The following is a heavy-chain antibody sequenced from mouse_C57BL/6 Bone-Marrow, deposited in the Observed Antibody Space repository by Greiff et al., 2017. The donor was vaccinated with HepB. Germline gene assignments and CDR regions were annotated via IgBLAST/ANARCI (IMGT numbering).Heavy chain of an antibody. CDR2: INPSSGYT. Sequence: VQLQQSGAELAKPGASVKLSCKASGYTFTSYWMHWVKQRPGQGLEWIGYINPSSGYTKYNQKFKDKATLTADKSSSTAYIQLRSLTYEDSAVYDGARGRIYDDYDVDPRAMDYWGQGTSVTVSS. D-gene: IGHD2-4*01. CDR3: ARGRIYDDYDVDPRAMDY. CDR1: GYTFTSYW. V-gene: IGHV1-7*01. J-gene: IGHJ4*01.